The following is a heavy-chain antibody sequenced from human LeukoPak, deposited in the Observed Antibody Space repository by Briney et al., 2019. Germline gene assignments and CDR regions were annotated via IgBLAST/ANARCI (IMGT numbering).Heavy chain of an antibody. CDR3: TKDRFSFTGELLLQRSLYFDY. V-gene: IGHV3-30*18. D-gene: IGHD1-26*01. CDR2: ISYDGSNK. J-gene: IGHJ4*02. Sequence: PGRSLRLSCAASGFTFSNFGVHWVRQAPGKGLEWMTFISYDGSNKYYVDSVKGRFTISRDNSKNTLYLQMNSLRAEDTAVYYCTKDRFSFTGELLLQRSLYFDYWGQGTLVTVSS. CDR1: GFTFSNFG.